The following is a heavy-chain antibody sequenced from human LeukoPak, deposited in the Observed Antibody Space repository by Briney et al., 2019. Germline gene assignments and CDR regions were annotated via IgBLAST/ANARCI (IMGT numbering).Heavy chain of an antibody. CDR3: AKDRGTVFLNYFDP. D-gene: IGHD1-7*01. J-gene: IGHJ5*02. CDR1: GFTFSSYA. CDR2: ITGSGGTT. V-gene: IGHV3-23*01. Sequence: GGSLRLSCAVSGFTFSSYAMNWVRQAPGKGLEWVAVITGSGGTTYYADSVKGRFTISRDNSKNTLYLEMNSLRAEDTAVYYCAKDRGTVFLNYFDPWGQGTPVTVSS.